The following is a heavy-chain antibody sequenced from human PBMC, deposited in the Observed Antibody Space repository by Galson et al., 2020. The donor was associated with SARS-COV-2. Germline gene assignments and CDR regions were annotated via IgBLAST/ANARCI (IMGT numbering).Heavy chain of an antibody. CDR3: AKVLAVAPGGMDV. Sequence: GESLKISCAASGFTFSSYAMSWVRQAPGKGLEWVSAISGSGGSTYYADSVKGRFTISRDNSKNTLYLQMNSLRAEDTAVYYCAKVLAVAPGGMDVWGQGTTVTVSS. V-gene: IGHV3-23*01. J-gene: IGHJ6*02. D-gene: IGHD6-19*01. CDR1: GFTFSSYA. CDR2: ISGSGGST.